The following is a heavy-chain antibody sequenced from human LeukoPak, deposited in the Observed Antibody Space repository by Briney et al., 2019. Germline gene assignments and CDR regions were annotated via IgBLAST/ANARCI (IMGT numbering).Heavy chain of an antibody. D-gene: IGHD2-15*01. J-gene: IGHJ5*02. V-gene: IGHV4-4*07. CDR2: ISTSGNT. CDR3: ARGTRYCSGDSCPNWFDP. CDR1: GGSISSYY. Sequence: SETLSLTCTVSGGSISSYYWTWIRQPAGKGLEWIGRISTSGNTYYNPSLKSRLTMSVDTSKNQFSLKLSSVTAADTAVYYCARGTRYCSGDSCPNWFDPWGQGTLVTVSS.